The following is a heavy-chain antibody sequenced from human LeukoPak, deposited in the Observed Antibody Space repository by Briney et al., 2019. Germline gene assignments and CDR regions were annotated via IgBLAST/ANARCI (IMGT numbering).Heavy chain of an antibody. D-gene: IGHD6-6*01. CDR2: IYYSGST. Sequence: SETQSLTCTVSGGSISSSSYSWGWIRQPPGKGLEWIGSIYYSGSTYYNPSLKSRVTISVDTSKNQFSLKLSSVTAADTAVYYCARGRIEYSSSSPRKNWFDPWGQGTLVTVSS. V-gene: IGHV4-39*01. J-gene: IGHJ5*02. CDR3: ARGRIEYSSSSPRKNWFDP. CDR1: GGSISSSSYS.